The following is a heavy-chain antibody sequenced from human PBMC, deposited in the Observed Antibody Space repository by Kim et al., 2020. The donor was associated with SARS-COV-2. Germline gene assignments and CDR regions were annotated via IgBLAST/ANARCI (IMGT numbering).Heavy chain of an antibody. J-gene: IGHJ3*02. V-gene: IGHV4-59*13. Sequence: SETLSLTCTVSGGSISSYYWSWIRQPPGKGLEWIGYIYYSGSTNYNPSLKSRVTISVDTSKNQFSLKLSSVTAADTAVYYCARGERKSGYYHGDAFDIWGQGTMVTVSS. CDR1: GGSISSYY. D-gene: IGHD3-22*01. CDR2: IYYSGST. CDR3: ARGERKSGYYHGDAFDI.